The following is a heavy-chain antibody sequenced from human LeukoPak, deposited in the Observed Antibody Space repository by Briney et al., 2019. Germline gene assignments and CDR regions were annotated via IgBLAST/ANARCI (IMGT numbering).Heavy chain of an antibody. CDR3: ARGWDGIAVAGSFDY. CDR2: IYYSGST. CDR1: GGSTSGYY. J-gene: IGHJ4*02. Sequence: PSETLSLTCTVSGGSTSGYYWSWIRQPPGKGLEWIGDIYYSGSTNYNPSLTSRVTISVDTSNNQFSLKLNSVTAADTAVYYCARGWDGIAVAGSFDYWGQGTLVTVSS. V-gene: IGHV4-59*01. D-gene: IGHD6-19*01.